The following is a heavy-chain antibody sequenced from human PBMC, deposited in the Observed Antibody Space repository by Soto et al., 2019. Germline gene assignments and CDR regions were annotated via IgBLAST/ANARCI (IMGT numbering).Heavy chain of an antibody. V-gene: IGHV1-18*01. D-gene: IGHD3-22*01. CDR2: ISAYNGNR. Sequence: QVQLVQSGAEVKKPGASVKVSCKASGYTFTSYGISWVRQAPGQGLEWMGWISAYNGNRNYAQKLQGRVTMTTDTSTSTAYMELRSLRSDDTAVYYCARDLPVITMIVLRHSFDIWGQETMVTVSS. CDR1: GYTFTSYG. CDR3: ARDLPVITMIVLRHSFDI. J-gene: IGHJ3*02.